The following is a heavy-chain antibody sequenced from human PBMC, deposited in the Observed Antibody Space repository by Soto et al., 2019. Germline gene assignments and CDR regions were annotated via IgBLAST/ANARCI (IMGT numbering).Heavy chain of an antibody. J-gene: IGHJ4*02. Sequence: GSLRLSCAASGFTFISYGIHWVRQAPGKWLEWVAVISYDGSNKYYADSVKGRFTISRDNSKNTLYLQMNSLRAEDTAVYYCAKRGSSWYYFDYWGQGTLVTVSS. D-gene: IGHD6-13*01. CDR3: AKRGSSWYYFDY. CDR2: ISYDGSNK. V-gene: IGHV3-30*18. CDR1: GFTFISYG.